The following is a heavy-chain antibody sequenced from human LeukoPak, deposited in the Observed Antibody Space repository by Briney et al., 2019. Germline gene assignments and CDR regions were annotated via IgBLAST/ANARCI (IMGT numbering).Heavy chain of an antibody. Sequence: GASVKVSCKASRYTFTCYYMHWVRQAPGQGLEWMGRINPNSGGTNYAQKFQGRVTMTRDTSISTAYMELSRLRSDDTAVYYCARVRDFWSGYDRYYYYGMDVWGQGTTVTVSS. CDR1: RYTFTCYY. V-gene: IGHV1-2*06. CDR2: INPNSGGT. D-gene: IGHD3-3*01. J-gene: IGHJ6*02. CDR3: ARVRDFWSGYDRYYYYGMDV.